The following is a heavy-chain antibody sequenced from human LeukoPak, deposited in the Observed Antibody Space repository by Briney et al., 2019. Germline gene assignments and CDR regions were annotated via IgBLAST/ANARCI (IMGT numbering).Heavy chain of an antibody. D-gene: IGHD3-22*01. CDR3: ARRPSSGYGH. CDR1: GLNVSSNY. J-gene: IGHJ4*02. V-gene: IGHV3-53*01. Sequence: GGSLRLSCAASGLNVSSNYMSWVRQAPGKGLEWVSVIYSGGSTYYADSVKGRFTISRDNSKNTLYLQMNSLRAEDTAVYYCARRPSSGYGHWGQGTLVTVSS. CDR2: IYSGGST.